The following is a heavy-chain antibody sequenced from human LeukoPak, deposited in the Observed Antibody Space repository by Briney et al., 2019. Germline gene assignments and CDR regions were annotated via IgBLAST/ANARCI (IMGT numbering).Heavy chain of an antibody. Sequence: GESLKISCKGSGYIFTDYWIGWVRQMPGKGLEWMGIIYPADSDIRYSPSFQGQVTISADKSISTGYLQWSSLKASDTAMYYCARPQYSGYERPFDYWGQGTLVTVSS. CDR3: ARPQYSGYERPFDY. CDR1: GYIFTDYW. V-gene: IGHV5-51*01. J-gene: IGHJ4*02. D-gene: IGHD5-12*01. CDR2: IYPADSDI.